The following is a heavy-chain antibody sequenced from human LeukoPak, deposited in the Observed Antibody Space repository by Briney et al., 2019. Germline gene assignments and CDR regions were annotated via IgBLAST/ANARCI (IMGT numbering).Heavy chain of an antibody. Sequence: GGSLRLACAASGFKFSVYSMNWVRQAPGSGLEWVSRITGTGSQMDDIDYADSVRGRFTISRDNAKVSLFLEMRGLRVEDAGIYFCARETGFADAFDFWGRGTLVAVSS. CDR2: ITGTGSQMDDI. V-gene: IGHV3-21*03. J-gene: IGHJ3*01. CDR1: GFKFSVYS. CDR3: ARETGFADAFDF.